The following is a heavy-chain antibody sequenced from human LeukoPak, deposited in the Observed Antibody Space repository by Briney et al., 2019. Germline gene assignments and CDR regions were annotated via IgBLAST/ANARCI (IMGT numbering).Heavy chain of an antibody. J-gene: IGHJ4*02. CDR1: GYSFTSYW. V-gene: IGHV5-51*01. D-gene: IGHD2-21*02. CDR3: ARRKRINCGGDCYHFDY. Sequence: GESLKISCKGSGYSFTSYWIGWVRQMPGKGLEWMGIIYPGDSDTRYSPSFQGQVTISADKSISTAYLQWSSLKASDTAMYYCARRKRINCGGDCYHFDYWGQGTLVTVSS. CDR2: IYPGDSDT.